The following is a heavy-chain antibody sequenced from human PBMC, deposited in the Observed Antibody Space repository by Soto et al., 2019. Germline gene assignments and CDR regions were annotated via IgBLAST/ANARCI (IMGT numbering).Heavy chain of an antibody. J-gene: IGHJ4*02. D-gene: IGHD1-26*01. Sequence: GGSLRLSCAASGFTFSSYGMHWVRQAPGKGLEWVAVISYDGSNKYYADSVKGRFTISRDNSKNTLYLQMNSLRAEDTAVYYCAKDVSGSYYRGHYFDYWGQGTLVTVSS. CDR3: AKDVSGSYYRGHYFDY. CDR2: ISYDGSNK. V-gene: IGHV3-30*18. CDR1: GFTFSSYG.